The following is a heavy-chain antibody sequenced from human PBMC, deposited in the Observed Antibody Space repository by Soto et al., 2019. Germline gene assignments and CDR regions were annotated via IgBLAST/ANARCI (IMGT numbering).Heavy chain of an antibody. J-gene: IGHJ2*01. D-gene: IGHD3-9*01. V-gene: IGHV4-34*01. Sequence: QVQLQQWGAGPLRPLETLSLICGVSGGSFSGYYWAWIRQSPGKGLECIGEINDRGSINYNPSLKSRVSISVDASKNDYSLNLRSVTAADTAVYYCARESHDILTGPPWVWYFDLGGRGTLVTVSS. CDR1: GGSFSGYY. CDR2: INDRGSI. CDR3: ARESHDILTGPPWVWYFDL.